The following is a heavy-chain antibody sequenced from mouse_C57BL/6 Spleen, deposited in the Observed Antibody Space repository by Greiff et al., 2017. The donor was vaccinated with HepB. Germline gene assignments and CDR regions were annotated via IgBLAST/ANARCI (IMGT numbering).Heavy chain of an antibody. D-gene: IGHD1-1*01. CDR3: ARSPYYYGSRDYAMDY. J-gene: IGHJ4*01. CDR2: IFPGSGST. CDR1: GYTFTDYY. V-gene: IGHV1-75*01. Sequence: VQLQESGPELVKPGASVKISCKASGYTFTDYYINWVKQRPGQGLEWIGWIFPGSGSTYYNEKFKGKATLTVDKSSSTAYMLLSSLTSEDSAVYFCARSPYYYGSRDYAMDYWGQGTSVTVSS.